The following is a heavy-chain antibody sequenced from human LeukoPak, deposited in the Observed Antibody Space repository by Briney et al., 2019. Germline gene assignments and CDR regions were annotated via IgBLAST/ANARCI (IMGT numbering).Heavy chain of an antibody. CDR3: ARGRFFNAAGTIEY. CDR1: GYTFTGYY. J-gene: IGHJ4*02. Sequence: ASVKVCCKASGYTFTGYYMHWVRQAPGQGLEWMGWINPNSGGTNYAQKFQGRVTMTRDTSISTAYMELSRLRSDDTAVYYCARGRFFNAAGTIEYWGQGTLVTVSS. CDR2: INPNSGGT. D-gene: IGHD6-13*01. V-gene: IGHV1-2*02.